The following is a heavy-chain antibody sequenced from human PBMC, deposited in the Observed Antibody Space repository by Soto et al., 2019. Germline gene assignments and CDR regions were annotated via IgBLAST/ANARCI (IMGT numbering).Heavy chain of an antibody. D-gene: IGHD5-12*01. J-gene: IGHJ4*02. CDR3: AKIRRGYSGYDEAYYFDY. CDR1: GFTFSSYA. Sequence: EVQLLESGGGLVQPGGSLRLSCAASGFTFSSYAMSWVRQAPGKGLEWVSAISGSGGSTYYADSVKGRFTISRDNSKNTLYLQMNSLRAEDTAVYYCAKIRRGYSGYDEAYYFDYWGQGTLVTVSS. CDR2: ISGSGGST. V-gene: IGHV3-23*01.